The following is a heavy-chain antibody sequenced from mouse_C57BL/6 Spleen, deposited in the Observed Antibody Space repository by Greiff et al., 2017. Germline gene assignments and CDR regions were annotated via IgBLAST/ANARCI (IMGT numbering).Heavy chain of an antibody. CDR1: GYTFTDYE. Sequence: QVQLKESGAELVRPGASVTLSCKASGYTFTDYEMHWVKQTPVHGLEWIGAIDPETGGTAYNQKFKGKAILTADKSSSTAYMELRSLTSEDSAVYYCTFYDYDEETWFAYWGQGTLVTVSA. D-gene: IGHD2-4*01. CDR2: IDPETGGT. V-gene: IGHV1-15*01. J-gene: IGHJ3*01. CDR3: TFYDYDEETWFAY.